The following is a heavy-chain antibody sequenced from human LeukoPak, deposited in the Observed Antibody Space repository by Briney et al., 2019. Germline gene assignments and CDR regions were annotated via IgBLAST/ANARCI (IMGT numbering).Heavy chain of an antibody. Sequence: GGSLRLSCAASGFTFSSYAMHWVRQAPGKGLEWVAVISYDGSNKYYADSVKGRFTISRDNSKNTRYLQMNSLRAEDTAVYYCASALGYCSGGSCRDYWGQGTLVTVSS. V-gene: IGHV3-30-3*01. D-gene: IGHD2-15*01. J-gene: IGHJ4*02. CDR1: GFTFSSYA. CDR2: ISYDGSNK. CDR3: ASALGYCSGGSCRDY.